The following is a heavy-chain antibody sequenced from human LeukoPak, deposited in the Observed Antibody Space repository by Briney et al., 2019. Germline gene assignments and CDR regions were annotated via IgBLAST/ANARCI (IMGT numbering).Heavy chain of an antibody. Sequence: GESLKISCKGSGYSFTSYWIGWVRQMPGKGLEWKGIIYPGDSDTRYSPSFQGQVTISADKSISTAYLQWSSLKASDTAMYYCARRADFWSGWDAFDIWGQGTMVTVSS. D-gene: IGHD3-3*01. CDR3: ARRADFWSGWDAFDI. J-gene: IGHJ3*02. CDR2: IYPGDSDT. CDR1: GYSFTSYW. V-gene: IGHV5-51*01.